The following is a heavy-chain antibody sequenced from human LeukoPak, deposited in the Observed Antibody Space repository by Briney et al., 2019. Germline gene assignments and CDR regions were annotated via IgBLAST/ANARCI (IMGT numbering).Heavy chain of an antibody. D-gene: IGHD4-11*01. CDR2: INPSGGST. J-gene: IGHJ4*02. CDR1: GYTFTSYY. Sequence: ASVKVSCKASGYTFTSYYMHWVRQAPGQGLEWMGIINPSGGSTSYAQKFQGRVTMTRDTSTSTVYMELSSLRSEDTPVYYCARDRSGSAVTTYHFDYWGQGTLVTVSS. V-gene: IGHV1-46*03. CDR3: ARDRSGSAVTTYHFDY.